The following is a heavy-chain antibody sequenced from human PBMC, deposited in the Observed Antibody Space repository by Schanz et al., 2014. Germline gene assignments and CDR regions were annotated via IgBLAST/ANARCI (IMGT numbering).Heavy chain of an antibody. Sequence: EVELVESGGGLVKPGGSLRLSCVVSGFTFTNAWMSWVRQAPGKGLEWVGCIKSNTDGGTTDYATPVKGRFTISRDDSKNTLYLQMNSLKSEDTAVYYCTSMATIPRNWFDPWGQGTLVTVSS. D-gene: IGHD2-2*02. J-gene: IGHJ5*02. CDR3: TSMATIPRNWFDP. CDR2: IKSNTDGGTT. V-gene: IGHV3-15*01. CDR1: GFTFTNAW.